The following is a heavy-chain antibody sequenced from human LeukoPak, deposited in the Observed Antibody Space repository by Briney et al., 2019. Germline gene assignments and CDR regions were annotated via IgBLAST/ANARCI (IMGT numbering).Heavy chain of an antibody. D-gene: IGHD5-24*01. J-gene: IGHJ4*02. CDR2: INAGNGHT. V-gene: IGHV1-3*01. CDR1: GYTFSGYA. Sequence: APVKVSCKASGYTFSGYAIHWVRQAPGQRFEWMGWINAGNGHTKYSQNFQGRVTITRVSSANIVYMDVSSLTSEDTAVYYCARGIWSATRVDYYLDNWGRGTLVTVSS. CDR3: ARGIWSATRVDYYLDN.